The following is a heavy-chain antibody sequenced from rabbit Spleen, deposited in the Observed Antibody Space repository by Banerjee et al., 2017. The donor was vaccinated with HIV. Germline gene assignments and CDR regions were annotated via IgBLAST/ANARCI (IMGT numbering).Heavy chain of an antibody. D-gene: IGHD4-1*01. CDR1: GFDLNNYYY. Sequence: QSLEESGGGLVQPEGSLTLTCTASGFDLNNYYYMCWVRQAPGKGLEWIACIYGGVSGSTYYASWAKGRFTISSDNAQNTVDLQMNSLTPADTATYFCARNANGGWDLWGPGTLVTVS. J-gene: IGHJ4*01. CDR3: ARNANGGWDL. CDR2: IYGGVSGST. V-gene: IGHV1S40*01.